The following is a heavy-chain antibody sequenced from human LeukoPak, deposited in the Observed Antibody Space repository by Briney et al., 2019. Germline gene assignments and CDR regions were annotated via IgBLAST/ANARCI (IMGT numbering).Heavy chain of an antibody. CDR2: ISAYNGNT. D-gene: IGHD2-2*01. V-gene: IGHV1-18*01. Sequence: ASVKVSCKASGYTFTSYGISWVRQAPGQGLEWMGWISAYNGNTNYAQKLQGRVTMTTDTSTSTAYMELRSLRSDDAAVYYCAREVVPAALSVPTYWGQGTLVTVSS. CDR1: GYTFTSYG. CDR3: AREVVPAALSVPTY. J-gene: IGHJ4*02.